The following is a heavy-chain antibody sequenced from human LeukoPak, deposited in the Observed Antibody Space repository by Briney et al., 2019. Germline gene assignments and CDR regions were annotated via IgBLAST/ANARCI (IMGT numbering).Heavy chain of an antibody. CDR2: ISGGGGST. D-gene: IGHD3-22*01. J-gene: IGHJ4*02. Sequence: GGSLRLSCAASGFTFSSYWMSWVRQAPGKGLEWVSAISGGGGSTYYADSVKGRFTISRDNSKNTLYLQMNSLRAEDTAVYYCAKDYSAIVVAIGLFDYWGQGTLVTVSS. CDR3: AKDYSAIVVAIGLFDY. V-gene: IGHV3-23*01. CDR1: GFTFSSYW.